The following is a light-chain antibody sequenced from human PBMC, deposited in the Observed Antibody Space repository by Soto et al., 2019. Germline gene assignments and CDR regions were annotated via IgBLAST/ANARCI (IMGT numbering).Light chain of an antibody. V-gene: IGLV2-8*01. CDR3: SSYAGSNNYV. CDR1: SSDVGGYNY. CDR2: EVS. Sequence: LTQPPSASGSPGQSVTISCTGTSSDVGGYNYVSWYQQHPGKAPKLMIYEVSKRPSGVPDRFSGSKSGNMASLTVSGLQAADEADYYCSSYAGSNNYVFGTGTKVTVL. J-gene: IGLJ1*01.